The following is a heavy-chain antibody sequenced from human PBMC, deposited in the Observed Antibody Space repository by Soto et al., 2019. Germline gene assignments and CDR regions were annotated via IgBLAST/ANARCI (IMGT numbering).Heavy chain of an antibody. J-gene: IGHJ6*02. CDR1: GYNFKSYD. Sequence: QVQLVQSGAEVKKPGASVKVSCKASGYNFKSYDINWVRQATGQGLEWMGWLKPSSGDAGYAEKFQGRLTMTRNTSTSTVFMELRSLRSEDTAVYYCVRDNCSSNFDYYGMDVWGHGSTVIVSS. CDR2: LKPSSGDA. V-gene: IGHV1-8*01. D-gene: IGHD1-20*01. CDR3: VRDNCSSNFDYYGMDV.